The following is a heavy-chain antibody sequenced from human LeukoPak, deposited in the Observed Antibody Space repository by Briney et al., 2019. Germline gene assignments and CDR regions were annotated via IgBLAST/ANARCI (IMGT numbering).Heavy chain of an antibody. V-gene: IGHV1-3*03. Sequence: APVKVSCKASGYTFTSYAMHWVRQAPGQRLEWMGWINAGNGNTKYSQEFQGRVTITRDTSASTAYMELSSLRSEDMAVYYCARGRSSSWGNYYYYMDVWGKGTTVTVSS. CDR3: ARGRSSSWGNYYYYMDV. D-gene: IGHD6-13*01. J-gene: IGHJ6*03. CDR1: GYTFTSYA. CDR2: INAGNGNT.